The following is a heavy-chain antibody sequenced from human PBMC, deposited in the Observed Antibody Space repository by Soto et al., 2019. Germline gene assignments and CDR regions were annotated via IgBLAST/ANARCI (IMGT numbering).Heavy chain of an antibody. D-gene: IGHD3-22*01. CDR2: ISAYNGNT. CDR1: GYTFTSYG. Sequence: GASVKVSCKASGYTFTSYGISWGRQAPGQGLEWMGWISAYNGNTNYAQKLQGRVTMTTDTSTSTAYMELRSLRSDDTAVYYCARDGYYYDSSGYYENWLDPWGQGTLVTVSS. CDR3: ARDGYYYDSSGYYENWLDP. V-gene: IGHV1-18*01. J-gene: IGHJ5*02.